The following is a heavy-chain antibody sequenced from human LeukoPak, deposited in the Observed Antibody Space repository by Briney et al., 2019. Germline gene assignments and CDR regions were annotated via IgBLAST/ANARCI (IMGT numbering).Heavy chain of an antibody. J-gene: IGHJ4*02. CDR3: ARGSYFYGSGSFMGSDY. D-gene: IGHD3-10*01. CDR2: INAGNGNT. V-gene: IGHV1-3*01. Sequence: ASVKDSCKASGYTFTNYAVHWVRQAPGQRLEWMGWINAGNGNTEYSQNFQDRVTITRDTSATTAYMELSSLRSEDTAVYYCARGSYFYGSGSFMGSDYWGQGTLVTVSS. CDR1: GYTFTNYA.